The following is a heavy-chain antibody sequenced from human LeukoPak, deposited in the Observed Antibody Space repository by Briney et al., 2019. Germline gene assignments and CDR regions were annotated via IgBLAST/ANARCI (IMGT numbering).Heavy chain of an antibody. D-gene: IGHD4-17*01. J-gene: IGHJ4*02. CDR1: GFTLTELY. V-gene: IGHV1-24*01. CDR3: ATTFYGDYH. Sequence: ASVKVSCKVSGFTLTELYMHWVRQAPGKGLEWMGGFDPRDGEAIYGQNFQRRVTMTEDTSTHTAYMELSRLRSEDTAMYYCATTFYGDYHWGQGTLVTVSP. CDR2: FDPRDGEA.